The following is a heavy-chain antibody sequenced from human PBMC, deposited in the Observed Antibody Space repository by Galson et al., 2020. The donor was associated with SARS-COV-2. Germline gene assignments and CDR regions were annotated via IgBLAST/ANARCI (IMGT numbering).Heavy chain of an antibody. Sequence: TGGSLRLSCAASGFTFSSYEMNWVRQAPGKGLEWVSYISSSGSTIYYADSVKGRFTISRDNAKNSLYLQMNSLRAEDTAVYYCARINTFGGVSVISGGYFDVWGRGTLVTVSS. CDR3: ARINTFGGVSVISGGYFDV. CDR2: ISSSGSTI. D-gene: IGHD3-16*02. J-gene: IGHJ2*01. CDR1: GFTFSSYE. V-gene: IGHV3-48*03.